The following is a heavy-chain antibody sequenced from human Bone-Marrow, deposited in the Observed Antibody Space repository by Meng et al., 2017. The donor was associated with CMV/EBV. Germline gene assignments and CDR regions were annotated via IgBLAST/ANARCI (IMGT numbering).Heavy chain of an antibody. CDR3: ARAIVGATLDAFDI. CDR2: INSDGSST. V-gene: IGHV3-74*01. CDR1: GFTFSSYA. J-gene: IGHJ3*02. Sequence: GESLKISCAASGFTFSSYAMHWVRQAPGKGLVWVSRINSDGSSTSYADSVKGRFTISRDNAKNTLYLQMNSLRAEDTAVYYCARAIVGATLDAFDIWGQGTMVTVSS. D-gene: IGHD1-26*01.